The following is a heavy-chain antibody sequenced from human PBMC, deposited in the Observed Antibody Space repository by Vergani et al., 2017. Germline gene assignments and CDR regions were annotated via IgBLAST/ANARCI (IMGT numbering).Heavy chain of an antibody. Sequence: QVQLQESGPGLVKPSETLSLTCSVSGYSISRGYYWGWIRQPPGKGLEWIATVFHSGSAYYNPSLKSRVTVSVDESRNLFSLRLNSVTAADTAVYYCATIGYRRWGYYFDYWGQGILVTVSS. CDR2: VFHSGSA. D-gene: IGHD2-2*02. V-gene: IGHV4-38-2*02. CDR1: GYSISRGYY. CDR3: ATIGYRRWGYYFDY. J-gene: IGHJ4*02.